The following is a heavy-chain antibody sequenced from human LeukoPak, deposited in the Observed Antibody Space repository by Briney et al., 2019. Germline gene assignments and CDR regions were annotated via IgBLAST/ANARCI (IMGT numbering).Heavy chain of an antibody. CDR3: ARGVSSWLFDY. D-gene: IGHD6-13*01. J-gene: IGHJ4*02. CDR1: GFTFSSYS. CDR2: ISSSSSYI. V-gene: IGHV3-21*01. Sequence: GGSLRLSCAASGFTFSSYSMNWVRQAPGKGLEWVSSISSSSSYIHYADSVKGRLTISRDNAKNSLYLQMNSLRAEDTAVYYCARGVSSWLFDYWGQGTLVTVSS.